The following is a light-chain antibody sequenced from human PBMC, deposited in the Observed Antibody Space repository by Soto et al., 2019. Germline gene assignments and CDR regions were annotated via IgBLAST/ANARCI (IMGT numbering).Light chain of an antibody. Sequence: EIVLTQSPATLSVSPGERVTLSGRASQNLHSFLNWYQQRPGQAPRPLIYDGSKRAAGVPDRISGDGSGTDYTLTISSLEPEDFAVYYCQQRTRWPMTFGQGTRLEIK. V-gene: IGKV3-11*01. CDR3: QQRTRWPMT. CDR1: QNLHSF. J-gene: IGKJ5*01. CDR2: DGS.